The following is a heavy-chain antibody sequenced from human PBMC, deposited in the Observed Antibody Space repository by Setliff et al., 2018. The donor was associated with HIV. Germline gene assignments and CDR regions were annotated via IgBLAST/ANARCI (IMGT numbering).Heavy chain of an antibody. V-gene: IGHV4-31*03. D-gene: IGHD4-17*01. J-gene: IGHJ6*03. CDR2: IYYSGST. CDR1: GGSISSGGYY. Sequence: PSETLSLTCTVSGGSISSGGYYWSWIRQHPGKGLEWIGYIYYSGSTYYNPSLKSRVTISVDTSKNQFSLKLSSVTAADTAVYYCASHSGDYYYYYYMDVWGKGTTVTVSS. CDR3: ASHSGDYYYYYYMDV.